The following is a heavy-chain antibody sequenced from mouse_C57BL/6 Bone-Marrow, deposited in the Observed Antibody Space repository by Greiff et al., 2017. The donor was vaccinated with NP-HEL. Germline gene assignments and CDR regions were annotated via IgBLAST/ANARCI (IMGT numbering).Heavy chain of an antibody. D-gene: IGHD2-10*01. CDR2: IDPENGDT. J-gene: IGHJ3*01. CDR3: TTSLLWSAY. Sequence: EVQLQQSGAELVRPGASVKLSCTASGFNIKDDYMHWVKQRPEQGLEWIGWIDPENGDTEYASKFQGKATITADTSSNTAYLQLSSLTSEDTAVYYCTTSLLWSAYWGQGTLVTVSA. CDR1: GFNIKDDY. V-gene: IGHV14-4*01.